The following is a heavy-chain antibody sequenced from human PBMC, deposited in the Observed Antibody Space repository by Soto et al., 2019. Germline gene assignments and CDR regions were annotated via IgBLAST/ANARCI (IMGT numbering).Heavy chain of an antibody. D-gene: IGHD3-22*01. J-gene: IGHJ4*02. CDR1: GGSFSGYY. V-gene: IGHV4-34*01. CDR2: INHSGST. CDR3: ARTDYYDSSGPAPNFDY. Sequence: SETLSLTCAVYGGSFSGYYWSWIRQPPGKGLEWIGEINHSGSTNYNPSLKSRVTISVDTSKNQFSLKLSSVTAADTAVYYCARTDYYDSSGPAPNFDYWGQGTLVTVSS.